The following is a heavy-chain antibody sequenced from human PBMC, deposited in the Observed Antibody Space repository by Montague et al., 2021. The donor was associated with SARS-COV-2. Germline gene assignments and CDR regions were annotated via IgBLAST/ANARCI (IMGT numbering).Heavy chain of an antibody. CDR3: VRYSGWFYFDF. CDR1: GDSVSRNRVA. J-gene: IGHJ4*02. V-gene: IGHV6-1*01. Sequence: CAISGDSVSRNRVAWRWNRQSLSRGLEWLGRPYYRYKWYSDYAPSVRGRLTVNPDASKNEFSLELNYVTPEDTAVYYCVRYSGWFYFDFWGQGTLVTVSS. D-gene: IGHD6-19*01. CDR2: PYYRYKWYS.